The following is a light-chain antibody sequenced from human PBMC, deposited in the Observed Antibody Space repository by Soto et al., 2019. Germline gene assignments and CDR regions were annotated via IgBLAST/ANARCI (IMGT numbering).Light chain of an antibody. Sequence: DVQMTQTKSTLSASVGDRVTITCRASQSISSWLAWYQQKPGKAPKLLIYKASSLESGVPSRFSGSGSGTDFTLTISCLQSEDFATYYCLQYYSFPRTFGQGTKVDIK. CDR1: QSISSW. CDR2: KAS. CDR3: LQYYSFPRT. V-gene: IGKV1-5*03. J-gene: IGKJ1*01.